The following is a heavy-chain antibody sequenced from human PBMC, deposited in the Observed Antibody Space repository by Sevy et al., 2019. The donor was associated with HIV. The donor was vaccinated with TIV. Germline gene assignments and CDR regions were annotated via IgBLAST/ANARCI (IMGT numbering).Heavy chain of an antibody. Sequence: GESLKISCKGSGYSSTSHWIGWVRHMPGKGLEWMGIIFPDDSETRYSPSFQGQVTFSADKSTNTAYLQWGSLKASDTAMYYCATSRSGYFDSSGYYIYWGQGTLVTVSS. CDR3: ATSRSGYFDSSGYYIY. J-gene: IGHJ4*02. V-gene: IGHV5-51*01. CDR2: IFPDDSET. CDR1: GYSSTSHW. D-gene: IGHD3-22*01.